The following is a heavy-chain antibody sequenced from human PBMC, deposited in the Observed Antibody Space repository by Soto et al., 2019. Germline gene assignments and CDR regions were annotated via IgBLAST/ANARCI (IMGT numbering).Heavy chain of an antibody. J-gene: IGHJ4*02. D-gene: IGHD5-18*01. CDR1: GDSISSSTYF. V-gene: IGHV4-39*07. Sequence: LSLTCTVSGDSISSSTYFWGWIRQPPGKGLEWIGEINHSGSTNYNPSLKSRVTISVDTSKNQFSLKLSSVTAADTAVYYCARGGGYSYGLFDYWGQGTLVTVSS. CDR2: INHSGST. CDR3: ARGGGYSYGLFDY.